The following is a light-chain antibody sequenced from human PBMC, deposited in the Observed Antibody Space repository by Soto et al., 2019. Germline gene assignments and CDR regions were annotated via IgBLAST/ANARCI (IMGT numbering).Light chain of an antibody. Sequence: DIVMTQSPDSLAVSLGERATINCKSSQSVLYNSNNKNYLAWFQQKPGQPPKLLIYWASIREFGVPDRFSGSGSGTDFTLTISSLQAEDVAVYYCQQYYSTPTWTFGQGTKVEIK. CDR1: QSVLYNSNNKNY. V-gene: IGKV4-1*01. CDR2: WAS. J-gene: IGKJ1*01. CDR3: QQYYSTPTWT.